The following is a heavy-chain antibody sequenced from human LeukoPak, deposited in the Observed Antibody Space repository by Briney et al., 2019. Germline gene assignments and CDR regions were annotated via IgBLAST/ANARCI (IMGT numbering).Heavy chain of an antibody. CDR2: IDPDSGGT. CDR1: GYTFINYY. V-gene: IGHV1-2*02. CDR3: AGEYYDRSGRKHAFDI. Sequence: ASVKVSCKASGYTFINYYMHWVRQAPGQGLEWMGRIDPDSGGTSYAQNFQGRVTRTTDTSISTAYMELSRLRSDDTAVYYCAGEYYDRSGRKHAFDIWGQGTMVTVSS. D-gene: IGHD3-22*01. J-gene: IGHJ3*02.